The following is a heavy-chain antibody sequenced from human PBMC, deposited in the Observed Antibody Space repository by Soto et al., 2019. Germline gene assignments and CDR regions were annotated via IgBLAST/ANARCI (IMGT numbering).Heavy chain of an antibody. CDR2: INHSGST. J-gene: IGHJ4*02. CDR3: ARVRMAVGSDY. Sequence: QVQLQQWGAGLLKPSETLSLTCAVYGGSFSGYYWSWIRQPPGKGLERIGEINHSGSTNYNPSLKGRVNISVDPSKNQCSLKLSSVTAADKAVYYCARVRMAVGSDYWGQGTLVTVCS. CDR1: GGSFSGYY. V-gene: IGHV4-34*01. D-gene: IGHD2-15*01.